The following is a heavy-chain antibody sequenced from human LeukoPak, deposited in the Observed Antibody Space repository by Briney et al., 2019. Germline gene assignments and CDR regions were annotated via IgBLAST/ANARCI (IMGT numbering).Heavy chain of an antibody. CDR2: IRPDGSEK. Sequence: GGSLRLSCAASGFSFSSYWMRWVRQAPGKGPEWVANIRPDGSEKDYVDSVKGRFTISRDNAKNSLYLQMNSLRAGDTAVYYCARDSSGYFDYWGQGILVTVSS. CDR3: ARDSSGYFDY. CDR1: GFSFSSYW. V-gene: IGHV3-7*01. D-gene: IGHD3-22*01. J-gene: IGHJ4*02.